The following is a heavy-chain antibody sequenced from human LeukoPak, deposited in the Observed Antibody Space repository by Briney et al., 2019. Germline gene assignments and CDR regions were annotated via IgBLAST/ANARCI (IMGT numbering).Heavy chain of an antibody. CDR2: IYYSGST. CDR3: ARAMNPYSSSSLGH. J-gene: IGHJ4*02. V-gene: IGHV4-39*07. Sequence: SETLSLTCTVSGGSISGSNYYWGWIRQPPGKGLEWIGTIYYSGSTYYNPSLKSRVTMSVDTSKNQFSLKLSSATAADTAVYYCARAMNPYSSSSLGHWGQGTLVTVSS. CDR1: GGSISGSNYY. D-gene: IGHD6-6*01.